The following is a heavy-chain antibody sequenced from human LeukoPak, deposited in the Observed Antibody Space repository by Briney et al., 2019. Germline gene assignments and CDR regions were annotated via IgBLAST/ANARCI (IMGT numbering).Heavy chain of an antibody. J-gene: IGHJ4*02. V-gene: IGHV1-69*13. Sequence: ASVKVSCKASGGTFSSYAISWVRQAPGQGLDWMGGIIPIFGTANYAQKFQGRVTITADESTSTAYMELSSLRSEDTAVYYCARFRDGLLDYWGQGTLVTVSS. CDR3: ARFRDGLLDY. D-gene: IGHD5-24*01. CDR2: IIPIFGTA. CDR1: GGTFSSYA.